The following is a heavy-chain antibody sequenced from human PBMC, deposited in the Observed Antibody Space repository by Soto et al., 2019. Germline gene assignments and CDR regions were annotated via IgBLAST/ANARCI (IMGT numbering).Heavy chain of an antibody. Sequence: QVQLVQSGAEVKKPGASVKVSCMTSGYTFTSYDINWVRQASGQGLEWVGWMNTNNGYTVYAPKFQGRVTVTRNTSIRTVYMELSSLRSEDTAVYYCAREWSAAGNYYGMDVWGQGTTVTVSS. CDR3: AREWSAAGNYYGMDV. CDR2: MNTNNGYT. V-gene: IGHV1-8*01. J-gene: IGHJ6*02. D-gene: IGHD6-13*01. CDR1: GYTFTSYD.